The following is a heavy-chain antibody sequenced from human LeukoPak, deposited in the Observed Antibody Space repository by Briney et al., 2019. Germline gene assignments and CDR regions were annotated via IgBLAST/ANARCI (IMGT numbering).Heavy chain of an antibody. J-gene: IGHJ4*02. CDR1: GFTFSRYA. D-gene: IGHD1-7*01. V-gene: IGHV3-23*01. Sequence: PGASLRLSCAASGFTFSRYAMNWVRQAPGKGLEWVSAITDSGSSTYYADSVKGRFTISRDNSRSTLYLQMNSQRAEDTAVYYCAKDGDWNYGNYWGQGTRVTVSS. CDR3: AKDGDWNYGNY. CDR2: ITDSGSST.